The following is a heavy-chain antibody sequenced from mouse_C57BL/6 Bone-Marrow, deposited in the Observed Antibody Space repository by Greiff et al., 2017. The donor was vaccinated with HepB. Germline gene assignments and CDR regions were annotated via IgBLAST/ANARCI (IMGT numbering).Heavy chain of an antibody. CDR2: INPNYGTT. V-gene: IGHV1-39*01. D-gene: IGHD1-1*01. CDR3: ARTHYYGSSYNWYFDV. Sequence: VKPGASVKISCKASGYSFTDYNMNWVKQSNGKSLEWIGVINPNYGTTSYNQKFKGKATLTVDQSSSTAYMQLNSLTSEDSAVYYCARTHYYGSSYNWYFDVWGTGTTVTVSS. CDR1: GYSFTDYN. J-gene: IGHJ1*03.